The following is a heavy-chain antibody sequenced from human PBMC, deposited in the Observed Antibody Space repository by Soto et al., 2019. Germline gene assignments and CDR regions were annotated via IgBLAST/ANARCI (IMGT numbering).Heavy chain of an antibody. Sequence: ASVKVSCKASGYTFTGYYMHWLRQAPGQGLEWMGWINPNSGGTNYAQKFQGRVTMTRDTSISTAYMELSRLRSDDTAVYYCARVGANKYYDFWSGYLQPFGYWGQGTLVTVLL. CDR1: GYTFTGYY. J-gene: IGHJ4*02. CDR2: INPNSGGT. V-gene: IGHV1-2*02. CDR3: ARVGANKYYDFWSGYLQPFGY. D-gene: IGHD3-3*01.